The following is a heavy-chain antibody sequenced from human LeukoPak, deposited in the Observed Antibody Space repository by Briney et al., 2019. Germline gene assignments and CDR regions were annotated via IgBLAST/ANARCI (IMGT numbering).Heavy chain of an antibody. V-gene: IGHV3-48*04. CDR1: GFTFDIYR. CDR3: VRDGGGYYFDY. CDR2: ISSTGSTI. D-gene: IGHD3-10*01. Sequence: PGGSLRLSCAASGFTFDIYRMNWVRQAPGRGLEWIADISSTGSTIYYADSVKGRFTISRDNARSSLFLQMNSLRVEDTAIYYCVRDGGGYYFDYWGQGILVTVSS. J-gene: IGHJ4*02.